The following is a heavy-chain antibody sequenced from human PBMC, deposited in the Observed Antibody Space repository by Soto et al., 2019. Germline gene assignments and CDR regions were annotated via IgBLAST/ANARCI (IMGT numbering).Heavy chain of an antibody. CDR1: GHTLFNYY. CDR3: AVNYCDRSAYRH. V-gene: IGHV1-46*01. Sequence: GASVKVSCKASGHTLFNYYMHWVRQAPGQGLDWLCKIDPSGDGTSFADSVPSRTTLTSDTFSNSVYGELSSLRSEDTPSDYFAVNYCDRSAYRHWVQGTLVTVS. CDR2: IDPSGDGT. D-gene: IGHD3-22*01. J-gene: IGHJ4*02.